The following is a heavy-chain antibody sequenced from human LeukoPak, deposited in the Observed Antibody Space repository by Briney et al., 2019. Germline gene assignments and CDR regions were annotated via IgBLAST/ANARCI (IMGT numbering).Heavy chain of an antibody. D-gene: IGHD5-18*01. Sequence: SETLSLTCTVSGGSISSSSYYWGWIRQPPGKGLEWIGSIYHSGSTYYNPSLKSRVTISVDTSKNQFSLKLSSVTAADTAVYYCAGSSSIQLHEPAVDYWGQGTLVTVSS. CDR3: AGSSSIQLHEPAVDY. V-gene: IGHV4-39*07. CDR2: IYHSGST. CDR1: GGSISSSSYY. J-gene: IGHJ4*02.